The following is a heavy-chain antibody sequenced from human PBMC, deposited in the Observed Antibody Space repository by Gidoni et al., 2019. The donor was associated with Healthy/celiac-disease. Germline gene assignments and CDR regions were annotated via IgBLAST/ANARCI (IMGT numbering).Heavy chain of an antibody. J-gene: IGHJ6*03. CDR1: GFTFSSSG. CDR3: AKCLLELSPSPYYYYMDG. CDR2: ISYDGSNK. D-gene: IGHD1-7*01. V-gene: IGHV3-30*18. Sequence: QVHLVESGGGVVQPGRSLRLSCAASGFTFSSSGMHWVRQAPGKGLELVAVISYDGSNKYYADSVKGRFTISRDNSKNTLYLQMNSLRAEDTAVYYCAKCLLELSPSPYYYYMDGWGKGTTVTVSS.